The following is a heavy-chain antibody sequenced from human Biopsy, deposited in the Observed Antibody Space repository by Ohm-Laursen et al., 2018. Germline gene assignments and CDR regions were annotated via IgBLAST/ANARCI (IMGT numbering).Heavy chain of an antibody. Sequence: SETLSLTCTASGGSISGSSWSWIRQAPGKGLEWIGYISYSRDINYNPSLKSRVTISADTSKNQFSLKLGSVTVADTAVFYCARRGSGGRSFDYWGQGSLVTVSS. CDR3: ARRGSGGRSFDY. CDR1: GGSISGSS. D-gene: IGHD2-15*01. J-gene: IGHJ4*02. CDR2: ISYSRDI. V-gene: IGHV4-59*08.